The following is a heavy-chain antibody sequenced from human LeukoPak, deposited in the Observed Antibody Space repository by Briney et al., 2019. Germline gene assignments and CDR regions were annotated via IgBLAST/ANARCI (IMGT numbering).Heavy chain of an antibody. D-gene: IGHD4-17*01. CDR1: GFTFSSYS. Sequence: PGGSLRLSCAVSGFTFSSYSMNWVRQAPGKGLEWVSYISSSSSTIYYADSVKGRFTISRDNAKNSLYLQMNSLRAEDTAVYYCARDFDDYGDPLDYWGQGTLVTVSS. J-gene: IGHJ4*02. CDR2: ISSSSSTI. V-gene: IGHV3-48*01. CDR3: ARDFDDYGDPLDY.